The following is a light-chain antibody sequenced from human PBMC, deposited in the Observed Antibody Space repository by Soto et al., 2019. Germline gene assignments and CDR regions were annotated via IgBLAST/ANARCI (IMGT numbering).Light chain of an antibody. V-gene: IGKV1-39*01. J-gene: IGKJ2*01. Sequence: DIQMTQSPSSLSASVGDRVTITCRASQSISSYLHWYQQKPGKAPKLLIYAASSLQSGVPSRFSGSGSGTDFTLTISSLQPEDSATYYCQQSYSLPRTFGRGTKLEIK. CDR3: QQSYSLPRT. CDR1: QSISSY. CDR2: AAS.